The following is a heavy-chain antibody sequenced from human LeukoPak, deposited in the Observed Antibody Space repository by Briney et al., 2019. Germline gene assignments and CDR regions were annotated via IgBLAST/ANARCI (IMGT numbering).Heavy chain of an antibody. Sequence: SETLSLTCTVSGGSISSSSYYWGWIRQPPGKGLEWIGSIYYSGSTNYNPSLKSRVTISVDTSKNQFSLKLSSVTAADTAVYSCARDPYVYGYLWYLDLWGRGTLVTVSS. CDR3: ARDPYVYGYLWYLDL. CDR1: GGSISSSSYY. D-gene: IGHD5-18*01. V-gene: IGHV4-39*07. CDR2: IYYSGST. J-gene: IGHJ2*01.